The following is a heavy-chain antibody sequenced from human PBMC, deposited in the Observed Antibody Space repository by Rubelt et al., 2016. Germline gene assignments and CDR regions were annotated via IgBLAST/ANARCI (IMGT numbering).Heavy chain of an antibody. CDR1: GYTFTGYY. D-gene: IGHD6-19*01. CDR3: ARESSSGWYIDY. CDR2: INPNSGGT. V-gene: IGHV1-2*06. Sequence: QVQLVQSGAEVKKPGASVKVSYKASGYTFTGYYMHWVRQAPGQGLEWVGRINPNSGGTNYAQKVQGRVTMTRDTSITTAYMELSRRRSDDTAVFYCARESSSGWYIDYWGQGTLVTVSS. J-gene: IGHJ4*02.